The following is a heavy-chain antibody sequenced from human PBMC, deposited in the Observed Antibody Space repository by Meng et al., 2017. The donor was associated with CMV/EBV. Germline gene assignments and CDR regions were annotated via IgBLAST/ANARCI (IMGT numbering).Heavy chain of an antibody. CDR1: GYTFTSYG. Sequence: ASVKVSCKASGYTFTSYGISWVRQAPGQGLEWMGWISAYNGNTNYAQKLQGRVTMTTDTSTSTAYMELRSLRSDDTAVYYCARDALYSSSRYYYYYGMDVWGQGTTVTVSS. J-gene: IGHJ6*02. V-gene: IGHV1-18*01. CDR2: ISAYNGNT. CDR3: ARDALYSSSRYYYYYGMDV. D-gene: IGHD6-13*01.